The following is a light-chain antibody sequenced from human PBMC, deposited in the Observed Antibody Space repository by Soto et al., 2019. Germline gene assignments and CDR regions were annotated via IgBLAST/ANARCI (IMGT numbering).Light chain of an antibody. V-gene: IGLV1-44*01. J-gene: IGLJ3*02. CDR3: ATWDYSLDCRL. Sequence: QSVLTQPPSASGTPGQRVIISCSGSSSNIGSNSVSWYQQVPGTAPKLLVANNDQRPSGIPDRFSASKSVTSASLAISGLQSEDEADYYCATWDYSLDCRLFGGGTKLTVL. CDR1: SSNIGSNS. CDR2: NND.